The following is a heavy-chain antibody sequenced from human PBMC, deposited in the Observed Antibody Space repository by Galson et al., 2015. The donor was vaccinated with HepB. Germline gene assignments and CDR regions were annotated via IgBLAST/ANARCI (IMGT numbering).Heavy chain of an antibody. Sequence: SVKVSCKASGYTFTSYGISWVRQAPGQGLEWMGWISAYNGNTNYAQKLQGRVTMTTDTSTSTAYMELRSLRSDDTAVYYCARDGMTTVPLAGGEYYYYGMDVWGQGTTVTVSS. J-gene: IGHJ6*02. CDR3: ARDGMTTVPLAGGEYYYYGMDV. CDR1: GYTFTSYG. V-gene: IGHV1-18*04. CDR2: ISAYNGNT. D-gene: IGHD4-11*01.